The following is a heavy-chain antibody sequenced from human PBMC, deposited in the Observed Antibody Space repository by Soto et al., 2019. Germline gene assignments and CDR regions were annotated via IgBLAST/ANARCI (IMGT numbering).Heavy chain of an antibody. CDR2: IWYDGNKR. CDR1: GFTFSNYG. J-gene: IGHJ6*02. V-gene: IGHV3-33*01. Sequence: PGGSLRLSCAASGFTFSNYGMHWVRQAPGKGLEWVALIWYDGNKRHYADSVKGRFTISRDNSKNTLSLQMNSLRAEDTAVYYCARDLSYLEWNYYGMDVWGQGTTVTVYS. CDR3: ARDLSYLEWNYYGMDV. D-gene: IGHD3-3*01.